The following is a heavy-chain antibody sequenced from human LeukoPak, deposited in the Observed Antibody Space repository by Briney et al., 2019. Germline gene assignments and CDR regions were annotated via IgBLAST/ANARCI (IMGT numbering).Heavy chain of an antibody. V-gene: IGHV3-23*01. J-gene: IGHJ4*02. D-gene: IGHD5-18*01. CDR1: GFTFTSYA. CDR2: VSGSAITT. Sequence: PGGSLRLSCAASGFTFTSYAMTWVRQAPGKGLEWVSAVSGSAITTYYADSVKGRFTISRDNSKNTLYLQMNSLRAEDTAVYYCAKERNTALDYWGQGTLVTVSS. CDR3: AKERNTALDY.